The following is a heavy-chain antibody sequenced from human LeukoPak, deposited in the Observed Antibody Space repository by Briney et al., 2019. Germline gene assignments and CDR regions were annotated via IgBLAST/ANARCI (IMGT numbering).Heavy chain of an antibody. J-gene: IGHJ4*02. CDR1: GFTFSSYA. CDR3: ARGPFTMVRGLNRGHYFDY. D-gene: IGHD3-10*01. CDR2: ISGSGGST. V-gene: IGHV3-23*01. Sequence: PGGSLRLSCAASGFTFSSYAMSWVRQAPGKGLEWVSGISGSGGSTYYADSVKGRFIISRDNSKNTLYLQMNSLRPEDTAVYYCARGPFTMVRGLNRGHYFDYWGQGTLVTVSS.